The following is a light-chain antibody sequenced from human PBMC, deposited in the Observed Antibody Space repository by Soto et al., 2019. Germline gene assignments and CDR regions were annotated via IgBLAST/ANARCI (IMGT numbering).Light chain of an antibody. Sequence: IQMTQSPSTLSGSVGDRVTITCRASQTISSWLAWYQQKPGKAPKLLIYDASSLESGVPSRFSGSGSGTEFTLTISSLQPEDFATYYCQQLNSYPITFGQGTRLEIK. CDR1: QTISSW. CDR2: DAS. J-gene: IGKJ5*01. CDR3: QQLNSYPIT. V-gene: IGKV1-5*01.